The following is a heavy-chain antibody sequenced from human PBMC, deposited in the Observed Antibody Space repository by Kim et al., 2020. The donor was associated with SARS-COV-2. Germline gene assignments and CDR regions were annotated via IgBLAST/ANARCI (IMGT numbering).Heavy chain of an antibody. Sequence: SETLSLTCTVSGASITSHYWSWVRRPAGKGLGWLGCIHINGITNYNPSPKSRITLSAATPKNQLSLSLTAVTAADTPVYFCARDWSVYDHHYYGVEAWG. J-gene: IGHJ6*02. CDR2: IHINGIT. CDR3: ARDWSVYDHHYYGVEA. CDR1: GASITSHY. D-gene: IGHD5-12*01. V-gene: IGHV4-4*07.